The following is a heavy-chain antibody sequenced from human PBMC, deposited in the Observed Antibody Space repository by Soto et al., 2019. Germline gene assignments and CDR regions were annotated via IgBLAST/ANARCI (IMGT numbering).Heavy chain of an antibody. CDR1: GLTISGKKY. CDR2: LYDVDGS. J-gene: IGHJ3*01. V-gene: IGHV3-53*01. CDR3: STLHEREHAYEV. Sequence: DVQLVESGGGLIQPGESLRLSCAAFGLTISGKKYVAWVRQAPGKGLEWVSALYDVDGSFYADSVKGRFTTSSDSSKTTVYLQMNELRPDDTAVYYSSTLHEREHAYEVWVQGTPFAVSS. D-gene: IGHD1-1*01.